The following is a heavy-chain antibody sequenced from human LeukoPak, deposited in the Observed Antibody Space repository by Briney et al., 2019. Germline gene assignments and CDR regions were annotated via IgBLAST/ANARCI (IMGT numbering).Heavy chain of an antibody. CDR2: IYYSGST. CDR1: GGSISSYY. J-gene: IGHJ6*03. D-gene: IGHD2-2*01. Sequence: NPSETLSLTCTVSGGSISSYYWSWIRQPPGKGLEWIGYIYYSGSTNYNPSLKSRVTISVDTSKNQFSLKLSSVTAADTAVYYCARVSAALYYYVDVWGKGTTVTVSS. CDR3: ARVSAALYYYVDV. V-gene: IGHV4-59*01.